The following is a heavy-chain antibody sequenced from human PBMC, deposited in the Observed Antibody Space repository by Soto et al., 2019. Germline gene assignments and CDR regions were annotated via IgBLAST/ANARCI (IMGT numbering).Heavy chain of an antibody. CDR3: AREGQLRPGYYSYYYVLDV. Sequence: SETLSLTCGVYGGSFSGHYWNWLRQPPGKGLEWIGEINHSRSTNYNPSLRSRVTISVDTSKNQFSLNLTSLTAADTAVYYCAREGQLRPGYYSYYYVLDVWGQGTTVTVS. D-gene: IGHD2-15*01. J-gene: IGHJ6*02. V-gene: IGHV4-34*01. CDR2: INHSRST. CDR1: GGSFSGHY.